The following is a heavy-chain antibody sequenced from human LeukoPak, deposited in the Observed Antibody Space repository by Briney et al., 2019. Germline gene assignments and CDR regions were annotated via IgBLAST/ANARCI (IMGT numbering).Heavy chain of an antibody. Sequence: SETLSLTGTVAGGSISSYYWSWIRQPPGKGLEWIGYIYYSGSTNYNPSLKSRVTISVDTSKNQFSLKLSSVTAADTAVYYCARESPSSWYGLDYYYGMDVWGQGTTVTVSS. J-gene: IGHJ6*02. CDR2: IYYSGST. D-gene: IGHD6-13*01. V-gene: IGHV4-59*01. CDR1: GGSISSYY. CDR3: ARESPSSWYGLDYYYGMDV.